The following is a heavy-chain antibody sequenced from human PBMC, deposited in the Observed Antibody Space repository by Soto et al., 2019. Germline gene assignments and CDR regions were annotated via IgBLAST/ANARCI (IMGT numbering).Heavy chain of an antibody. CDR1: GFTFDDYA. Sequence: EVQLVESRGGLVQPGRSLRLSCAASGFTFDDYALHWARQAPGKGLECVSGISWNSGSIGYADSVKGRFTIARDNAKNSLYLQMHSLRAEDTALYSCAKDRNNHYPTVAALDIWGQGTMVTVSS. CDR3: AKDRNNHYPTVAALDI. V-gene: IGHV3-9*01. CDR2: ISWNSGSI. D-gene: IGHD1-20*01. J-gene: IGHJ3*02.